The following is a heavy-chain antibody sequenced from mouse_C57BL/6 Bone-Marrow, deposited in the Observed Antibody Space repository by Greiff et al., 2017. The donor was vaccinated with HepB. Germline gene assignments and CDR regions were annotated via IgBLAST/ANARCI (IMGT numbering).Heavy chain of an antibody. J-gene: IGHJ4*01. D-gene: IGHD2-3*01. Sequence: VQLKESGPVLVKPGASVKMSCKASGYTFTDYYMNWVKQSHGMSLEWIGVINPYNGGTSYNQKFKGKATLTVDKSSSTAYMELNSLTSEDSAVYYCARWGYYVAMDYWGQGTSVTVSS. CDR3: ARWGYYVAMDY. V-gene: IGHV1-19*01. CDR1: GYTFTDYY. CDR2: INPYNGGT.